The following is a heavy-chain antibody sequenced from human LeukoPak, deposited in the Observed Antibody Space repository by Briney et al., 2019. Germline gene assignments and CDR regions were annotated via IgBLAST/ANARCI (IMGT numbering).Heavy chain of an antibody. J-gene: IGHJ5*02. CDR2: ISSWSSFI. CDR3: ARAGSTNSWFGP. D-gene: IGHD2-2*01. V-gene: IGHV3-21*01. CDR1: GFAFDTYS. Sequence: PGGSLRLSCAASGFAFDTYSMSWVRQAPGNGLEWVSSISSWSSFIYSADSVTGRFTISRDNAKNSLYLQMNSLRAEDTAVYYCARAGSTNSWFGPWGQGTPVIVSS.